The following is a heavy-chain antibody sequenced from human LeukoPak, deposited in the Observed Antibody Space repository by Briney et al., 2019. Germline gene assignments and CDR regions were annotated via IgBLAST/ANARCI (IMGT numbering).Heavy chain of an antibody. CDR3: ARGVDNWNYFDY. V-gene: IGHV3-23*01. Sequence: QPGASLRLSCAASGFTFSSYAMSWVRQAPGKGLEWVSAISGSGGSTYYADSVKGRFTISRDNSKNTLYLQMNSLRAEDTAVYYCARGVDNWNYFDYWGQGTLVTVSS. D-gene: IGHD1-20*01. J-gene: IGHJ4*02. CDR2: ISGSGGST. CDR1: GFTFSSYA.